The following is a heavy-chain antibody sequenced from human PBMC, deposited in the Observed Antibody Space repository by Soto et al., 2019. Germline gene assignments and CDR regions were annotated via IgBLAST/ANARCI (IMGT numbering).Heavy chain of an antibody. CDR1: GFTFSNAW. CDR2: IKSKTDGGTT. V-gene: IGHV3-15*07. CDR3: TTDPERLLWFGQYYYYGMDV. Sequence: GGSLRLSCAASGFTFSNAWMNWVRQAPGKGLEWVGRIKSKTDGGTTDYAAPVKGRFTISRDDSKNTLYLQMNSLKTEDTAVYYCTTDPERLLWFGQYYYYGMDVWGQGTTVTVSS. J-gene: IGHJ6*02. D-gene: IGHD3-10*01.